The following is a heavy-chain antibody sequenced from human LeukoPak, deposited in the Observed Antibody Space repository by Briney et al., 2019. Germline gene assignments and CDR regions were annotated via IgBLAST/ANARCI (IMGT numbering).Heavy chain of an antibody. CDR1: GSSISSGSYY. CDR2: IYTSGST. D-gene: IGHD3-9*01. J-gene: IGHJ5*02. V-gene: IGHV4-61*02. CDR3: ARVTPMGRWITIHPNWFDP. Sequence: SQTLSLTCTVSGSSISSGSYYWSWIRQPAGKGLEWIGRIYTSGSTNYNPSLKSRVTISVDTSKNQFSLKLSSVTAADTAVYYCARVTPMGRWITIHPNWFDPWGQGTLVTVSS.